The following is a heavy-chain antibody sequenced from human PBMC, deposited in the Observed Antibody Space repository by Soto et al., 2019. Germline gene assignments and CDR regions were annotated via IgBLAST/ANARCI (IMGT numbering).Heavy chain of an antibody. CDR3: ARDGAIQQQLFEVIDY. CDR2: ISYDGSNK. D-gene: IGHD6-13*01. Sequence: LRLSCAASGFTFSSYAMHWVRQAPGKGLEWVAVISYDGSNKYYADSVKGRFTISRDNSKNTLYLQMNSLRAEDTAVYYCARDGAIQQQLFEVIDYWGQGTLVTVSS. J-gene: IGHJ4*02. V-gene: IGHV3-30-3*01. CDR1: GFTFSSYA.